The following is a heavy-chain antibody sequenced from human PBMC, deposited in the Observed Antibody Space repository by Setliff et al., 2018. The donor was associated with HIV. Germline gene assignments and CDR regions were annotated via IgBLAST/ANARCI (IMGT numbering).Heavy chain of an antibody. CDR3: ARQPLYNDYDWRSYYFDY. Sequence: SETLSLTCTVSGGSISSSSHHWSWIRQTPGKGLEWIGSIYYSGNSYYNPSLQSRFTISVDTSKNQFSLKLRSVTAADTAVYYCARQPLYNDYDWRSYYFDYWGQGSLVTVSS. CDR1: GGSISSSSHH. CDR2: IYYSGNS. J-gene: IGHJ4*02. V-gene: IGHV4-39*01. D-gene: IGHD5-12*01.